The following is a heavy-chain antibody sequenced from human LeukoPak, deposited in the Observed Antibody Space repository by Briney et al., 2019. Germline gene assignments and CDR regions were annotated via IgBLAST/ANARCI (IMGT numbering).Heavy chain of an antibody. CDR2: INHSGGT. Sequence: SETLSLTCAVYGGSFSGYYWGWIRQPPGKGLEWIGEINHSGGTNYNPSLKSRVTVSVDTSKNQFSLNLTSVTAADTAVYYCASRCGGSSDSCWFDPWGQGTLVTVSS. CDR1: GGSFSGYY. CDR3: ASRCGGSSDSCWFDP. J-gene: IGHJ5*02. D-gene: IGHD4-23*01. V-gene: IGHV4-34*01.